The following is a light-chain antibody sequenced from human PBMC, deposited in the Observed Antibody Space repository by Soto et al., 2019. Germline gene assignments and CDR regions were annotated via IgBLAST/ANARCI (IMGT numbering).Light chain of an antibody. CDR1: QSASSN. V-gene: IGKV3-15*01. CDR3: QQYNNWPPWT. CDR2: GAS. J-gene: IGKJ1*01. Sequence: EIGLTQSLGTLSVSPGEGATFFCRASQSASSNLASYQQQPPQAPRLLLYGASTRATGIPARFSGSGSATAFTLPISSLQSEDFAVSYCQQYNNWPPWTLGQGTKVDI.